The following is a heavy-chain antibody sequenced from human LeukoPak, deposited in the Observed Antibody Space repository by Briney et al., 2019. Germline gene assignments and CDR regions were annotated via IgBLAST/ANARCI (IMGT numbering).Heavy chain of an antibody. CDR1: GYTFTSYY. J-gene: IGHJ6*03. D-gene: IGHD3-22*01. Sequence: ASVKVSCKASGYTFTSYYMHWVRQAPGQGLEWMGIINPSGGSTSYAQKFQGRVTMTRDMSTSTVYMELSSLRSEDTAVYYCARGLYYYDSSGYDGTAYMDVWGKGTTVTVSS. CDR2: INPSGGST. V-gene: IGHV1-46*01. CDR3: ARGLYYYDSSGYDGTAYMDV.